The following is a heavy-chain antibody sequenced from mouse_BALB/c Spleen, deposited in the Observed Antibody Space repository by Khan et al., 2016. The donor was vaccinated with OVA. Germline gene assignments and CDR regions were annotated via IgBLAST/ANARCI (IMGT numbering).Heavy chain of an antibody. Sequence: QVQLQQSGAELVKPGASVRLSCKASGYTFTSYYLYWVKQRPGHGLEWIGDINPSNGGTSFNENFKTKATLTVDKSSSTAYIQLSSLTSEDSAVYYCTRSGYGAFAYWGQGTLVTVSA. V-gene: IGHV1S81*02. CDR2: INPSNGGT. CDR3: TRSGYGAFAY. J-gene: IGHJ3*01. D-gene: IGHD1-1*02. CDR1: GYTFTSYY.